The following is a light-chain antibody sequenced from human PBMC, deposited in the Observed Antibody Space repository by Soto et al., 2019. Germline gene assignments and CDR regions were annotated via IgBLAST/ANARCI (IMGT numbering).Light chain of an antibody. J-gene: IGLJ2*01. CDR3: QSYDNSLSGWV. CDR2: ANS. CDR1: TSNIGAGYD. Sequence: QSVLTQPPSVSGAPGQRVTISCTGSTSNIGAGYDVHWYQQLPGTAPKLLIYANSNRPSGVPDRFSGSKPGTSASLAITGLQAEDEADYYCQSYDNSLSGWVFGGGTKLTVL. V-gene: IGLV1-40*01.